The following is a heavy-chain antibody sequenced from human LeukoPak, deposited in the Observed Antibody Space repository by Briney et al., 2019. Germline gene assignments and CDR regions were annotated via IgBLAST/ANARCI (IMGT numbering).Heavy chain of an antibody. CDR2: ISSGGNTI. D-gene: IGHD2-2*01. CDR3: ARGCCTSTSCTCHYYYGMDV. J-gene: IGHJ6*04. CDR1: GFTFSSYE. V-gene: IGHV3-48*03. Sequence: GGSLRPSCAASGFTFSSYEMNWVRQAPGKGLEWVSYISSGGNTIYYADSVKGRFTISRDNAKNSLYLQMNSLRAEDTAVYYCARGCCTSTSCTCHYYYGMDVWGKGTTVTVSS.